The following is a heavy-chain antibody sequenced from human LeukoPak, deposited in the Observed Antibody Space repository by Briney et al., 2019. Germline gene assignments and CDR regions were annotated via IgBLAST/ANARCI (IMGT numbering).Heavy chain of an antibody. D-gene: IGHD6-13*01. CDR3: ARGSPYSSTTDY. J-gene: IGHJ4*01. CDR1: GGSFSGYY. V-gene: IGHV4-34*01. CDR2: INHSGST. Sequence: PSETLSLTCAVYGGSFSGYYWSWIRQPPGKGLEWIGEINHSGSTNYNPSLKSRVTISVDTSKNQFSLKLSSVTAADTAVYYCARGSPYSSTTDYWGQGTLVTVSS.